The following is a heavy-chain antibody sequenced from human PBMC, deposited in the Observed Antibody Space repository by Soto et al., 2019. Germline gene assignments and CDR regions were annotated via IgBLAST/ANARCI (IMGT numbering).Heavy chain of an antibody. CDR1: GFTFSSYS. CDR3: ARVYGYSGYDVLQQLAPYYYMDV. V-gene: IGHV3-21*01. J-gene: IGHJ6*03. Sequence: PGGSLRLSCAASGFTFSSYSMNWVRQAPGKGLEWVSSISSSSSYIYYADSVKGRFTISRDNAKNSLYLQMNSLRAEDTAVYYCARVYGYSGYDVLQQLAPYYYMDVWGKGTTVTVS. D-gene: IGHD5-12*01. CDR2: ISSSSSYI.